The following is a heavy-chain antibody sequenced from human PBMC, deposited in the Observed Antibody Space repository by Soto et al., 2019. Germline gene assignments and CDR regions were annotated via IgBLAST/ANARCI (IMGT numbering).Heavy chain of an antibody. J-gene: IGHJ4*01. D-gene: IGHD3-10*01. Sequence: GGSLRLSCAASGFTVGASYMNWVRQALGKGLEWVSFIYSDGTTYYADSVKGRFTISRDNSNNTLYLQMNGLRVEDTAVYYCARDYGXARYFDYWGQGSLVTVAS. CDR2: IYSDGTT. CDR3: ARDYGXARYFDY. V-gene: IGHV3-53*01. CDR1: GFTVGASY.